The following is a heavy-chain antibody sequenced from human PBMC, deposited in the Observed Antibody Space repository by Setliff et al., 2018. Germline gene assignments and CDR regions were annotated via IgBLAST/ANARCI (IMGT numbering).Heavy chain of an antibody. CDR2: ISHSGST. V-gene: IGHV4-38-2*01. J-gene: IGHJ5*02. Sequence: ASETLSLTCAVSGYSINSDCFWGWIRQPPEKGLEWIGTISHSGSTSYNSSLKSRVTMSVDTSKNQFFLKLSSVTAADTAVYYCVRGFTIFGVVKLERWFDPWGQGTLGTVSS. D-gene: IGHD3-3*01. CDR1: GYSINSDCF. CDR3: VRGFTIFGVVKLERWFDP.